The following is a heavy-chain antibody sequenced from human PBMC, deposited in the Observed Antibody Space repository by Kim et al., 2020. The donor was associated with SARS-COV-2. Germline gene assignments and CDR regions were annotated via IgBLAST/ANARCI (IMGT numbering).Heavy chain of an antibody. CDR3: AKRDTLTGRFDY. V-gene: IGHV5-51*01. CDR1: AYTFTKSW. Sequence: GESLKISCKGSAYTFTKSWIVWVRQMPGKSLEWMGIIYPDNSDTTYSPSFQGQVTISADRSISTAYLQWSSLKASDTAMYYCAKRDTLTGRFDYWGQGTLVTVSS. D-gene: IGHD3-16*01. CDR2: IYPDNSDT. J-gene: IGHJ4*02.